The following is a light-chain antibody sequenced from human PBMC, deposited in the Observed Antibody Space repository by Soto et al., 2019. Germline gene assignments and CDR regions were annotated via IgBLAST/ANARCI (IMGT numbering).Light chain of an antibody. CDR1: QSVSSSY. CDR2: GAS. J-gene: IGKJ3*01. CDR3: QQYGSSPFT. Sequence: ELELTQSPGTLSLSPGERATLSCRASQSVSSSYLAWYQQKPGQAPRLLIYGASSRATGIPDRFSGSGSGTDFTLTISRLEAEDFAVYYCQQYGSSPFTFGPGTKVDIK. V-gene: IGKV3-20*01.